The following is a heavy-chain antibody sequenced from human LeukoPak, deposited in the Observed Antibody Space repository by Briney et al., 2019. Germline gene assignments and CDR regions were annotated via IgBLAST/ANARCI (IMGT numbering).Heavy chain of an antibody. J-gene: IGHJ5*02. CDR3: ARSSGYSSSRGLNWFDP. Sequence: GSLRLSCAASGFTFSDYYMSWIRQAPGKGLEWIGSIYHSGSTYQNPSLKSRVTISVDTSKDQFSLKLSSVTAADTAVYYCARSSGYSSSRGLNWFDPWGPGTLVTVSS. CDR2: IYHSGST. CDR1: GFTFSDYY. V-gene: IGHV4-38-2*01. D-gene: IGHD6-13*01.